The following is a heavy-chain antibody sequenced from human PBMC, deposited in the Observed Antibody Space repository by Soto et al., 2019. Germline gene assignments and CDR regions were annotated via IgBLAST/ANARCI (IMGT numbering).Heavy chain of an antibody. CDR3: AREYSSSWQRGMLDY. D-gene: IGHD6-13*01. V-gene: IGHV3-11*06. CDR2: ISSSSYT. Sequence: PGGSLRLSCAASGFTFSDYYMSWIRQAPGKGLEWVSYISSSSYTNYADSVKGRFTISRDNAKNSLYLQMNSLRAEDTAVYYCAREYSSSWQRGMLDYWGQGTLVTVSS. CDR1: GFTFSDYY. J-gene: IGHJ4*02.